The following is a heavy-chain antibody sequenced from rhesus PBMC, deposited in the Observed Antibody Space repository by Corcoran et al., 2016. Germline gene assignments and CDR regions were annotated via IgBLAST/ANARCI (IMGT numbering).Heavy chain of an antibody. V-gene: IGHV4-147*01. Sequence: QVQLPESGPGVVKPSETLSLTCAVSGGSISSYWWGWIRQPPGQGLEWIGQSYGGRGSTSYNPSLKSRVTSSTDTSKNQFSMKLSAVTAADTAVYYCARSRSSWSGGIDYWGQGVLVTVSS. J-gene: IGHJ4*01. CDR2: SYGGRGST. CDR1: GGSISSYW. D-gene: IGHD6-13*01. CDR3: ARSRSSWSGGIDY.